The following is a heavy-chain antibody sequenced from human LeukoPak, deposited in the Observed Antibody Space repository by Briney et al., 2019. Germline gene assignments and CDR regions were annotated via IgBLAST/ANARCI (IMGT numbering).Heavy chain of an antibody. D-gene: IGHD3-22*01. CDR3: AKDQLTYYFDSSGYYPLAY. CDR2: IRYDGSNK. V-gene: IGHV3-30*02. CDR1: GFTFISYG. J-gene: IGHJ4*02. Sequence: GGSLRLPCAASGFTFISYGMHWVRQAPGKGLEWVAFIRYDGSNKYYADSVKGRFTISRDNSKNTLYLQMNSLRAEDTAVYYCAKDQLTYYFDSSGYYPLAYWGQGTLVTVSS.